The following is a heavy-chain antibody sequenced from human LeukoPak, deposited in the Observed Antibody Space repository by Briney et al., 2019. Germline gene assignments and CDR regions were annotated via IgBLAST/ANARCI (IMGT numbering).Heavy chain of an antibody. D-gene: IGHD3-22*01. CDR3: ARDQFAQYYYDSSGYSN. CDR1: GFTFSSYS. V-gene: IGHV3-21*01. Sequence: GGSLRLSCAASGFTFSSYSMNWVRQAPVKGLEWVSSISSSSSYIYYADSVKGRFTISRDNAKNSLYLQMNSLRAEDTAVYYCARDQFAQYYYDSSGYSNWGQGTLVTVSS. CDR2: ISSSSSYI. J-gene: IGHJ4*02.